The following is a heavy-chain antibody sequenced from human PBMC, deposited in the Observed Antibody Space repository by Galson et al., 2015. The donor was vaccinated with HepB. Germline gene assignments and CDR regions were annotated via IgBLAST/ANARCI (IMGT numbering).Heavy chain of an antibody. CDR1: GFTFSSYG. V-gene: IGHV3-30*02. CDR3: AKDQYSSNWPYYFDS. CDR2: IRYDGSNK. J-gene: IGHJ4*02. D-gene: IGHD6-13*01. Sequence: SLRLSCAASGFTFSSYGMHWVRQAPGKGLEWVAFIRYDGSNKYYADSVKGRFTISRDNSNNTLYLQMNSLRAKDTAVYYCAKDQYSSNWPYYFDSWGQGTLVTVSS.